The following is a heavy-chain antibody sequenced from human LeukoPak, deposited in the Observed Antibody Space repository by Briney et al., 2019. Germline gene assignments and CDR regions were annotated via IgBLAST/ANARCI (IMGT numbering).Heavy chain of an antibody. CDR1: GGSISSGDYY. J-gene: IGHJ5*02. CDR3: ARPYYYDSRIDP. Sequence: SQTLSLTCTVSGGSISSGDYYWSWIRQPPGKGLEWIAYMYYSGGTYYNPSLKSRVTMSADTSKNQFSLKLSSVTAADTAVYYCARPYYYDSRIDPWGQGILVTVSS. D-gene: IGHD3-22*01. CDR2: MYYSGGT. V-gene: IGHV4-30-4*01.